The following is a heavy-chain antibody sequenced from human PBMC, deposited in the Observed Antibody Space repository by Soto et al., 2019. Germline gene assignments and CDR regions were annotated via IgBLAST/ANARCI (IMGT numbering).Heavy chain of an antibody. CDR2: IYPGDSDT. CDR1: GYSFTNYW. Sequence: GESLKISCKGSGYSFTNYWIGWVRQMPGKGLEWVGIIYPGDSDTRYSPSFQGQVTISADNSITTAYLQWRSLKASDTAMFYCARHNRDWENYRWFDPWGQGALVTVSS. J-gene: IGHJ5*02. CDR3: ARHNRDWENYRWFDP. D-gene: IGHD3-16*02. V-gene: IGHV5-51*01.